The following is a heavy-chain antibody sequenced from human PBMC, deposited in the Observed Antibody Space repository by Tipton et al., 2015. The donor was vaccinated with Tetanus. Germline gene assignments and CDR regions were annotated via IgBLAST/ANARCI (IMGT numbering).Heavy chain of an antibody. CDR2: IDPNRGGT. V-gene: IGHV1-2*02. CDR1: GYTFTGYY. J-gene: IGHJ6*02. Sequence: QLVQSGAEVKKPGASVKVSCKASGYTFTGYYIYWVRQAPGQGLEWMGWIDPNRGGTVYAQKFQGRVTMTRDTSNSTAYMELRSLRSDDTGVFFCARDRGDYIYCGMGVGGPGTTVTVS. CDR3: ARDRGDYIYCGMGV. D-gene: IGHD3-22*01.